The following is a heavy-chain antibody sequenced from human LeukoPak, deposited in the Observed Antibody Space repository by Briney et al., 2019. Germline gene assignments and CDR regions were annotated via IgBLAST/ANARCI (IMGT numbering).Heavy chain of an antibody. J-gene: IGHJ5*02. D-gene: IGHD2-15*01. Sequence: ASVKVSCKASGYTLTGYYMHWVRQAPGQGLEWMGWINPNSGGTNYAQKFQGRVTMTRDTSISTAYMELSRLRSDDTAVYYCARAGWYCSGGSCLVDWFDPWGQGTLVTVSS. CDR3: ARAGWYCSGGSCLVDWFDP. CDR1: GYTLTGYY. CDR2: INPNSGGT. V-gene: IGHV1-2*02.